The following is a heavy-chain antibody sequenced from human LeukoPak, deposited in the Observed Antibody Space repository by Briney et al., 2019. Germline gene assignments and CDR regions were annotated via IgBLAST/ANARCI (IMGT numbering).Heavy chain of an antibody. CDR1: GGSFSGYY. CDR3: ASSGSYGFDY. CDR2: INHSGST. V-gene: IGHV4-34*01. D-gene: IGHD5-18*01. J-gene: IGHJ4*02. Sequence: SETLSLTCAVYGGSFSGYYWSWIRQPPGKGLEWIGEINHSGSTNYNPSLKSRVTISVDTSKNQFSLKLSSVTAADTAVYYCASSGSYGFDYWGQGTLVTVSS.